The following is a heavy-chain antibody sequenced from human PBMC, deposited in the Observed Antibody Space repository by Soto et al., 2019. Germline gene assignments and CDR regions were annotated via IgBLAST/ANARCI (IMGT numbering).Heavy chain of an antibody. CDR3: ASGWVMVVRAGSGRFDP. D-gene: IGHD3-10*01. V-gene: IGHV3-49*03. CDR2: IRSKTYGGAT. CDR1: GLDFGDYA. J-gene: IGHJ5*02. Sequence: ARLVESGGGLVQPGRSLRLSCTVSGLDFGDYAMSWFRQAPGKGLEWVGFIRSKTYGGATEYAASVEGRFTISRDDSKSIAYLQMNSLKIEDTAVYYCASGWVMVVRAGSGRFDPLGQGTRVTVSS.